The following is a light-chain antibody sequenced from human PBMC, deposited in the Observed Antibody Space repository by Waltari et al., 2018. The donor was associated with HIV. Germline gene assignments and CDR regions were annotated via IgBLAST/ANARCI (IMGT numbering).Light chain of an antibody. CDR2: YNS. Sequence: SYVLTQPPSVSVAPGAAATISCGAWNIGGKSVHWYKQQPGQAPVVVTRYNSDRPSGIPGRISGSNAGHTATLTITSVEAGDEATYYCQVWDSSNEHVVFGGGTELTVL. CDR1: NIGGKS. CDR3: QVWDSSNEHVV. V-gene: IGLV3-21*04. J-gene: IGLJ3*02.